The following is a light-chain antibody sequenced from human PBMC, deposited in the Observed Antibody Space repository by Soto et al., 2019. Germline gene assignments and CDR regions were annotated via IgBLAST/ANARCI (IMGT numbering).Light chain of an antibody. CDR2: GGS. Sequence: EIVLTQSPGTLSLSPGERATLSCRASQSVTSTYIAWYQQKPGQAPRLLIYGGSTRPTGIPDRFSGSGSGTHVALTISRLEPEDFAVYYCQQYDGSPMYTFGQGTKLEIK. V-gene: IGKV3-20*01. CDR3: QQYDGSPMYT. J-gene: IGKJ2*01. CDR1: QSVTSTY.